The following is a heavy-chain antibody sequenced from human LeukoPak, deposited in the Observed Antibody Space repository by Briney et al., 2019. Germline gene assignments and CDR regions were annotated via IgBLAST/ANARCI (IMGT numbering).Heavy chain of an antibody. CDR1: GFTFSSYS. Sequence: PGGSLRLSCAASGFTFSSYSMNWVRQTPGKGLEWVSSISSSSSYIYYADSVKGRFTISRDNAKNSLYLQMNSLRAEDTAVYYCARDFMSSGRLDYWGQGTLVTVSS. V-gene: IGHV3-21*01. CDR2: ISSSSSYI. CDR3: ARDFMSSGRLDY. J-gene: IGHJ4*02. D-gene: IGHD3-22*01.